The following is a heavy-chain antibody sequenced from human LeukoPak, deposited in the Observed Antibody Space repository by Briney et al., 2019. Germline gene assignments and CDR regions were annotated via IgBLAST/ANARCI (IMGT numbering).Heavy chain of an antibody. D-gene: IGHD1-7*01. Sequence: VASVKVSCKASGYSFSNRAMHWVRRAPGQSLEWMGWISGGNGNTKYSQKFQGRVTMTTDTSTSTAYMELRSLRSDDTAVYYCARAGNYDYGDYWGQGTLVTVSS. CDR3: ARAGNYDYGDY. CDR1: GYSFSNRA. CDR2: ISGGNGNT. J-gene: IGHJ4*02. V-gene: IGHV1-3*01.